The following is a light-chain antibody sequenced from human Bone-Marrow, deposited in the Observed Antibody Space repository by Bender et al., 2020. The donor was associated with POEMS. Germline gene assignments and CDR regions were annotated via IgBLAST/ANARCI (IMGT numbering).Light chain of an antibody. CDR1: ALPNLS. CDR2: DVT. J-gene: IGLJ2*01. V-gene: IGLV2-14*01. Sequence: LTQPPSVSVSPGQTARITCSGDALPNLSGNWYQQHPGKAPKLMIYDVTNRPSGVSNRFSGSKSGNTASLTISGLQAEDEADYYCSSYTSSTTLVFGGGTKLTVL. CDR3: SSYTSSTTLV.